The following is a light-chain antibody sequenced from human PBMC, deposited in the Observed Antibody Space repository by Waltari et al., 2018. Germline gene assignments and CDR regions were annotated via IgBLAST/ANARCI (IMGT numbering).Light chain of an antibody. CDR2: GVT. J-gene: IGLJ3*02. V-gene: IGLV2-8*01. CDR3: FSYAGSYNWV. CDR1: SSDVGGYNF. Sequence: QSALTQPPSASGSPGQSVTIPCTGISSDVGGYNFFSWYQQNPGKAPKLMIYGVTRRPSGVPDRFSGSKSGNTASLTVSGLHADDEADYYCFSYAGSYNWVFGAGTKLTVL.